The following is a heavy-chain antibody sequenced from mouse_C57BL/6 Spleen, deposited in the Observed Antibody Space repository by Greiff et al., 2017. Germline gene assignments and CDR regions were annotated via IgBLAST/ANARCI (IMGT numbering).Heavy chain of an antibody. CDR1: GYTFTDYY. Sequence: QVQLQQSGPELVKPGASVKISCKASGYTFTDYYINWVKQRPGQGLEWIGWIFPGSGSTYYNEKFKGKATLTVDKSSSTAYMLLSRLTSEDSAVYFCARGRGAMDYWGQGTSVTVSS. CDR3: ARGRGAMDY. V-gene: IGHV1-75*01. J-gene: IGHJ4*01. CDR2: IFPGSGST.